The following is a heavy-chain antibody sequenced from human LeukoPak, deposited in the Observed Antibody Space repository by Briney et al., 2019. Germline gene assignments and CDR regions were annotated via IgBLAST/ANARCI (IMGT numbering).Heavy chain of an antibody. CDR2: IYYSGNT. V-gene: IGHV4-59*01. J-gene: IGHJ4*02. Sequence: SETLSLTCTVSGGSISSDYWSWIRQSPGKGLEWIGYIYYSGNTNCNPSLKSRVTISIDTSKNQFSLKLSSVTAADTAVYYCARVRYDILTGPTYYFDYWGQGTLVTVSS. D-gene: IGHD3-9*01. CDR3: ARVRYDILTGPTYYFDY. CDR1: GGSISSDY.